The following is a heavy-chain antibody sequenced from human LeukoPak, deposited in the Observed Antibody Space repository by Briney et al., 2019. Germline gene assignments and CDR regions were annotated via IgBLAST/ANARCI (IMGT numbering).Heavy chain of an antibody. CDR2: IYYSGST. CDR1: GGSISSYY. J-gene: IGHJ4*02. V-gene: IGHV4-59*12. D-gene: IGHD4-11*01. Sequence: SETLSLTCTVSGGSISSYYWSWIRQPPGKGLEWIGYIYYSGSTYYNPSLKSRVTTSVDTSKNQFSLKLSSVTAADTAVYYCARDAVDYSMNYWGQGTLVTVSS. CDR3: ARDAVDYSMNY.